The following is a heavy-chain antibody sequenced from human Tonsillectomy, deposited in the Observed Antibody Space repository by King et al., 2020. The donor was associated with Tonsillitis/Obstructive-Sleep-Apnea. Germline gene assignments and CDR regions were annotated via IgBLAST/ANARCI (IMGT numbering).Heavy chain of an antibody. D-gene: IGHD5-12*01. V-gene: IGHV3-74*01. CDR2: INSDGSST. Sequence: VQLVESGGGLVQPGGSLRLSCAASGFTFSSYWMHWVRQAPGKGLVWVSRINSDGSSTSYADSVKGRFTISRDNGKNTLYLQMNSLRAEDTAVYYCVRAVDIVATSAYWGQGTLVTVSS. CDR1: GFTFSSYW. CDR3: VRAVDIVATSAY. J-gene: IGHJ4*02.